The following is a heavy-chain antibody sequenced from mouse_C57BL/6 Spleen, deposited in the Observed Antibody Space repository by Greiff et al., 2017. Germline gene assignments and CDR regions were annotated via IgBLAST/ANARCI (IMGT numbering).Heavy chain of an antibody. CDR1: GFTFSDYG. CDR2: ISSGSSTI. Sequence: EVHLVESGGGLVKPGGSLKLSCAASGFTFSDYGMHWVRQAPEKGLEWVAYISSGSSTIYYADTVKGRFTISRDNAKNTLFLQMTSLRSEDTAMYYCASGYYYGSSYDWFAYWGQGTLVTVSA. J-gene: IGHJ3*01. CDR3: ASGYYYGSSYDWFAY. D-gene: IGHD1-1*01. V-gene: IGHV5-17*01.